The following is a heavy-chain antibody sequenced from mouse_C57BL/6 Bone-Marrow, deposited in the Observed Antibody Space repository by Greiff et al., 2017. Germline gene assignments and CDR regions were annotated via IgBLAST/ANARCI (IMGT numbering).Heavy chain of an antibody. CDR2: IYWDDDK. CDR3: AREGSSYWYFDV. CDR1: GFSLSTSGMG. Sequence: QVQLQQSGPGILQSSQTLSLTCSFSGFSLSTSGMGVSWIRQPSGKGLEWLAHIYWDDDKRYNPSLKSRLTISKDTSRNQVFLKITSVDTADTATDYCAREGSSYWYFDVWGTGTTVTVSS. V-gene: IGHV8-12*01. J-gene: IGHJ1*03. D-gene: IGHD1-1*01.